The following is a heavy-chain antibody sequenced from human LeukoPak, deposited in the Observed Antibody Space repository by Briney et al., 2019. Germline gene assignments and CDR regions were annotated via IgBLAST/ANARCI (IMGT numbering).Heavy chain of an antibody. V-gene: IGHV1-18*01. J-gene: IGHJ5*02. CDR2: ISAYNGNT. D-gene: IGHD2-2*01. Sequence: ASVKVSCKASGYTFTSYGISWVRQAPGQGLEWMGWISAYNGNTNYAQKLQGRVTMTTDTPTSTAYMELRSLRSDDTAVYYCSIVVVPAAIGGYWFDPWGQGTLVTVSS. CDR3: SIVVVPAAIGGYWFDP. CDR1: GYTFTSYG.